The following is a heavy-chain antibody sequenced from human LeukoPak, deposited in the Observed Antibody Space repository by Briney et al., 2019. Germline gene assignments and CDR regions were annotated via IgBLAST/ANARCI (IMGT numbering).Heavy chain of an antibody. D-gene: IGHD5-24*01. CDR3: ARAHRATIPLFDY. CDR1: GYTFTGYY. J-gene: IGHJ4*02. V-gene: IGHV1-2*02. Sequence: ASVKVSCKASGYTFTGYYMHWVRQAPGQGLEWMGWINPNSGGTNYAQKFQGRVTMTRDTSISTAYMELSRLRSDDTAVYYCARAHRATIPLFDYWGQGTLVTVSS. CDR2: INPNSGGT.